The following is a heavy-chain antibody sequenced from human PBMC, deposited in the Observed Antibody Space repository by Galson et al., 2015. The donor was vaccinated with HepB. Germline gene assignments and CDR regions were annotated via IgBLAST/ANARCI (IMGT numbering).Heavy chain of an antibody. V-gene: IGHV1-2*04. CDR1: GYTFTGYY. CDR2: INPNSGGT. J-gene: IGHJ6*02. D-gene: IGHD6-6*01. CDR3: AGSIAARRDYYYGMDV. Sequence: SVKVSCKASGYTFTGYYMHWVRQAPGQGLEWMGWINPNSGGTNYAQKFQGWVTMTRDTSISTAYMELSRLRSDDTAVYYCAGSIAARRDYYYGMDVWGQGTTVTVSS.